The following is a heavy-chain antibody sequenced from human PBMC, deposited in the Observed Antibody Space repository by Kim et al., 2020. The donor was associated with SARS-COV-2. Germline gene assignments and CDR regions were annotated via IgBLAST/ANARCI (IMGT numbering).Heavy chain of an antibody. V-gene: IGHV3-11*04. Sequence: GGSLRLSCGASGFIFSDYYMTWIRQAPGKGLEWVSYITSTGNTRYYADSVKGRFTISRDNAQNSLHLQMNSLRAEDTAVYYCARLNYDSGIYVAYWGQGTLVTVSS. J-gene: IGHJ4*02. D-gene: IGHD3-10*01. CDR2: ITSTGNTR. CDR1: GFIFSDYY. CDR3: ARLNYDSGIYVAY.